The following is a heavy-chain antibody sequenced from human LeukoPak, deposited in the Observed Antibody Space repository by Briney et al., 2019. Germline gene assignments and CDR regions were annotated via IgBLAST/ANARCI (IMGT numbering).Heavy chain of an antibody. Sequence: GGSLRLSCAASGFTFSSYAMSWVRQAPGKGLEWVSAISGSGGSTYYADSVKGRFTISRDNSKNTLYLQMNSLRAEDTAVYYCAKGGLMTTVTTDFDYWGQGTLVTVSS. J-gene: IGHJ4*02. CDR3: AKGGLMTTVTTDFDY. D-gene: IGHD4-17*01. V-gene: IGHV3-23*01. CDR2: ISGSGGST. CDR1: GFTFSSYA.